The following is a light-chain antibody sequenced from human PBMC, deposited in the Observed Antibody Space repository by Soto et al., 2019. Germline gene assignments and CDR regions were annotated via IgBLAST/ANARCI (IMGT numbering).Light chain of an antibody. CDR3: QQTCNTLAT. Sequence: IQMTQSPSSLSASLGDRVTITCRASQRISNYLNWYQQKPGKAPKLLISAASNLQSGVPSRFSGSGSGTDFHLTINTLQPDDSATYYCQQTCNTLATFGGGTKVVIK. V-gene: IGKV1-39*01. CDR1: QRISNY. CDR2: AAS. J-gene: IGKJ4*01.